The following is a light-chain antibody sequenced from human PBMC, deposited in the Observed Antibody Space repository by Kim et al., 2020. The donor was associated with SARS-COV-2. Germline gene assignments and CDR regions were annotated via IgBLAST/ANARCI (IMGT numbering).Light chain of an antibody. J-gene: IGLJ1*01. CDR1: SSDVGLSNY. CDR2: DVS. Sequence: QSALTQPRSVSGCPGQSVTISCTGTSSDVGLSNYVSWYQQHPGKAPKLMIYDVSERPSGVPDRFSASKSGNTASLTISGLQAEDEADYYCCSNAGRPLYVFGTGTKVTVL. V-gene: IGLV2-11*01. CDR3: CSNAGRPLYV.